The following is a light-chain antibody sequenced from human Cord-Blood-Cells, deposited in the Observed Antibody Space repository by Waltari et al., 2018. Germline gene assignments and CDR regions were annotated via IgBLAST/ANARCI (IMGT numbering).Light chain of an antibody. CDR3: QQYNSYSLT. J-gene: IGKJ1*01. CDR1: QSISSW. Sequence: IQMTQPPSTLPAFVGNEVTFTCRASQSISSWLAWYQQKPGKAPKLLIYDASSLESGVPSRFSGSGSGTEFTLTISSLQPDDFATYYCQQYNSYSLTFGQGTKVEIK. CDR2: DAS. V-gene: IGKV1-5*01.